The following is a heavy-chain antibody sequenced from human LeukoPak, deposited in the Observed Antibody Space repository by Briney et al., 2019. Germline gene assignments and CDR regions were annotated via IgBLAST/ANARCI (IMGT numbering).Heavy chain of an antibody. V-gene: IGHV1-2*02. CDR1: GYTFTGYY. CDR2: INPNSGGT. J-gene: IGHJ6*02. CDR3: AGGVKTVGDYYYGMDV. D-gene: IGHD3-16*01. Sequence: ASVKVSCKASGYTFTGYYMHWVRQAPGQGLEWMGWINPNSGGTNYAQKFQGRVTMTRDTSISTAYMELSRLRSDDTAVCYCAGGVKTVGDYYYGMDVWGQGTTVTVSS.